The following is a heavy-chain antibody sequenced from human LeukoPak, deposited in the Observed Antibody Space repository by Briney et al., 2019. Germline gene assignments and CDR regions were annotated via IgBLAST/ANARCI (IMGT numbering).Heavy chain of an antibody. CDR2: ISSGTSYI. CDR3: ARGRHIKQWLADHRFDP. J-gene: IGHJ5*02. D-gene: IGHD6-19*01. Sequence: PGGSLRLSCAASGFTFNTYTMNWVRQAPGKGLEWVSSISSGTSYIYYADSVKGRFTISRDNAKNSLYLQMNSLRAEDTAVYYCARGRHIKQWLADHRFDPWGQGTLVTVSS. CDR1: GFTFNTYT. V-gene: IGHV3-21*01.